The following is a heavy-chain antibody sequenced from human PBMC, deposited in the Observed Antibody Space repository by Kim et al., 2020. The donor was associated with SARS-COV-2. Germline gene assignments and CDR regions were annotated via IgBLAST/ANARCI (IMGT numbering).Heavy chain of an antibody. J-gene: IGHJ6*02. D-gene: IGHD2-2*02. V-gene: IGHV4-34*01. Sequence: SETLSLTCAVYGGSFSGYYWSWIRQPPGKGLEWIGEINHSGSTNYNPSLKSRVTISVDTSKNQFSLKLSSVTAADTAVYYCARGPRYPYYYGMDVCGQGT. CDR1: GGSFSGYY. CDR2: INHSGST. CDR3: ARGPRYPYYYGMDV.